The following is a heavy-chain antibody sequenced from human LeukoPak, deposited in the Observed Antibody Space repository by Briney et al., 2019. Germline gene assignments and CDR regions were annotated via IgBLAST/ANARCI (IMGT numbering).Heavy chain of an antibody. CDR1: GSSLTGLS. Sequence: ASVKVSCKVSGSSLTGLSIHWVRQAPGKGLEWMGGFDPEDGKTRYAQNLQGRVTMTEDTSTDTAHMELSSLRSEDTAVYSCATDDRPNAAVSGYTHWGQGALVIVSS. CDR3: ATDDRPNAAVSGYTH. V-gene: IGHV1-24*01. D-gene: IGHD3-22*01. CDR2: FDPEDGKT. J-gene: IGHJ4*02.